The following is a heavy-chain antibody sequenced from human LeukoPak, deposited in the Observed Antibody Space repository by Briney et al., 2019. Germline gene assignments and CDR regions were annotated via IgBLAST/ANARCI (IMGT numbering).Heavy chain of an antibody. Sequence: GGSLRLSCAASGFTFDDYTMHWVRQAPGKGLEWVSLISWDGGSTYYADSVKGRFTISRDNSKNSLYLQMNSLGTEDTALYYCAKEADFWSGYFDYWGQGTLVTVSS. CDR2: ISWDGGST. D-gene: IGHD3-3*01. CDR3: AKEADFWSGYFDY. CDR1: GFTFDDYT. J-gene: IGHJ4*02. V-gene: IGHV3-43*01.